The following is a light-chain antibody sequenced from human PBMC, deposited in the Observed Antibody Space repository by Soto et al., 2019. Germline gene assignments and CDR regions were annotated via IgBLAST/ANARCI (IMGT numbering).Light chain of an antibody. J-gene: IGKJ1*01. Sequence: EIVMTQSPATLSVSPGERATLSCRASQSVTGKLAWYQQKPGQAPMLLVYGASARATGIPARFSGSGSGTEFTLTISSLQSEDFAIYYCQQYNSWPRTFGQGTKVEIK. CDR1: QSVTGK. V-gene: IGKV3-15*01. CDR2: GAS. CDR3: QQYNSWPRT.